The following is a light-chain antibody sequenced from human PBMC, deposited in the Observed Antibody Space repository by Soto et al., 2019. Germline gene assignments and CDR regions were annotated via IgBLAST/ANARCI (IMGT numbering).Light chain of an antibody. CDR1: QRISTF. V-gene: IGKV1-39*01. J-gene: IGKJ3*01. CDR2: GAS. CDR3: QQSYTIPST. Sequence: DLQMTQSPSSLSASVGDRVTITCRASQRISTFLNWYQQKPGKPPKLLIFGASSLQSGVPLRFSGSGSGTDFTLTISSLEPEDVATYYCQQSYTIPSTFGPGTKVGI.